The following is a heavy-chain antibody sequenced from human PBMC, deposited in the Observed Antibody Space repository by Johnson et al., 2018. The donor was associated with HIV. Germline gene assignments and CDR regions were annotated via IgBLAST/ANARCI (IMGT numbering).Heavy chain of an antibody. CDR1: GFTFSSYA. CDR3: ARDGGSGWYDAFDI. V-gene: IGHV3-30*03. Sequence: QAQLVESGGGVVQPGRSMRLSCAASGFTFSSYAMHWVRQSPGKGLEWVATISYDGNNKNHADSVKGRFTISRDNSKNTLYLQMNSLRAEDTAVYYCARDGGSGWYDAFDIWGQGTMVTVSS. CDR2: ISYDGNNK. J-gene: IGHJ3*02. D-gene: IGHD6-19*01.